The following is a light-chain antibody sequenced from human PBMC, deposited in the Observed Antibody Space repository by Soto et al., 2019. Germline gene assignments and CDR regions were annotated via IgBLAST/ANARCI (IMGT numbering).Light chain of an antibody. Sequence: QSVLTQPASVSGSPGQSITISCTGTSSDVGSYDLVSWYQQHPDKAPKLMIYEASKRPSGIPNRFSGSKSGNTASLTISGLQPEDEADYYCSSYAGSSTLVFGGGTKLTVL. CDR2: EAS. CDR3: SSYAGSSTLV. CDR1: SSDVGSYDL. V-gene: IGLV2-23*01. J-gene: IGLJ2*01.